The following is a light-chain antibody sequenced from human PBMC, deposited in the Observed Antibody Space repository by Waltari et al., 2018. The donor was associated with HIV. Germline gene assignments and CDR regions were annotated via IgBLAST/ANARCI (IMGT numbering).Light chain of an antibody. CDR1: TSDIGPSHS. J-gene: IGLJ2*01. V-gene: IGLV2-14*03. Sequence: QSALTQPASMSGSPGQSITISCAGPTSDIGPSHSVSWYQQHTDRAPKPIIYDVSYRPSGVDSRFSGSKSGNTASLTISDLRSDDEAVYYCSSYTTTFIFGAGTKVDVL. CDR3: SSYTTTFI. CDR2: DVS.